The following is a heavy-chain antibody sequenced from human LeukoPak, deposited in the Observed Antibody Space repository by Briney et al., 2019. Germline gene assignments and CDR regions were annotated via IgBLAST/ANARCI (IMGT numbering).Heavy chain of an antibody. J-gene: IGHJ5*02. CDR3: AREGDWFDP. Sequence: SETLSLTCTVSGGSISSHYWSWIRQPPGKGLEWIGYIYYSGSTNYNPSLKSRVTISVDTSKNQFSLKLSSVTAADTAVYYCAREGDWFDPWGQGTLVTVSS. CDR1: GGSISSHY. V-gene: IGHV4-59*11. CDR2: IYYSGST. D-gene: IGHD3-16*01.